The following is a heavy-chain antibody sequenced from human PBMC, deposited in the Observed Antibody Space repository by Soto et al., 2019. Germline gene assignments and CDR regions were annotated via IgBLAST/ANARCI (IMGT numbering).Heavy chain of an antibody. CDR1: GFDFGSFG. Sequence: QMQLVQSGPEVKKPGTSVKVSCKASGFDFGSFGIQWLRQSQGQGFEWIGWILVATGSTNYAPNFQWRVTITRDMYTNTAYMDLTNLRSDDTAVYFCLADRPHIAIGWPVWGQGTMFAVSS. J-gene: IGHJ6*02. CDR2: ILVATGST. D-gene: IGHD2-21*01. V-gene: IGHV1-58*02. CDR3: LADRPHIAIGWPV.